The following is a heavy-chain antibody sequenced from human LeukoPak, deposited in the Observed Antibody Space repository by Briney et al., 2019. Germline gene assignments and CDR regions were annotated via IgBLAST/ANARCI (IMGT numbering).Heavy chain of an antibody. CDR2: IYSGGST. CDR1: GFTISSNY. D-gene: IGHD3-3*01. Sequence: GGSLRLSCAASGFTISSNYMSWVRQAPGKGLEWVSVIYSGGSTYYADSVKCRFTISRDNSKNTLYLQMNSLRAEDTAVYYCARGVRFLEWYYYMDVWGKGTTVTVSS. J-gene: IGHJ6*03. CDR3: ARGVRFLEWYYYMDV. V-gene: IGHV3-66*02.